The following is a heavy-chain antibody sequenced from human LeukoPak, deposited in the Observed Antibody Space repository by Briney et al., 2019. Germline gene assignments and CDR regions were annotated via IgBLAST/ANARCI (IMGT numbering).Heavy chain of an antibody. Sequence: SETLSLTCTVSGGSISNFFWSWIRQPPGKGLDWIGRINTSGSTNYNPSLKSRVTISVDKSKNQFSLKLSSVTAADTAVYFCARGEQPERYTCGSLKSYYYYYMDVWGKGTTVTVSS. J-gene: IGHJ6*03. D-gene: IGHD5-18*01. CDR3: ARGEQPERYTCGSLKSYYYYYMDV. CDR2: INTSGST. CDR1: GGSISNFF. V-gene: IGHV4-4*07.